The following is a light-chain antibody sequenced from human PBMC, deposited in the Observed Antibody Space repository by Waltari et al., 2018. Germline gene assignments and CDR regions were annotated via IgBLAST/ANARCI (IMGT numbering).Light chain of an antibody. CDR1: QSVSSF. CDR2: DAS. J-gene: IGKJ4*01. CDR3: QQRSNWPLT. Sequence: EIVLTQSPATLPLSPGERATLSCRASQSVSSFLACYQQKPGQAPRLLIYDASNRATGIPARFSGSGSGTDFTLTISSLEPEDFAVYYCQQRSNWPLTFGGGTKVEIK. V-gene: IGKV3-11*01.